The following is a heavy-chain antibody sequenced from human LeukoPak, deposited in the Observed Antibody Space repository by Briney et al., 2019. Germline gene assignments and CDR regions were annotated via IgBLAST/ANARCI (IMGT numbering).Heavy chain of an antibody. Sequence: SETLSLTCTVSGGSISSYYWSWIRQPPGKGLEWIGYIYYSGSTNYNPSLKSRVTISVDTSKNQFSLKLSSVTVADTAVYYCARVALRPAHYFDYWGQGTLVTVSS. CDR1: GGSISSYY. D-gene: IGHD6-25*01. CDR3: ARVALRPAHYFDY. J-gene: IGHJ4*02. CDR2: IYYSGST. V-gene: IGHV4-59*01.